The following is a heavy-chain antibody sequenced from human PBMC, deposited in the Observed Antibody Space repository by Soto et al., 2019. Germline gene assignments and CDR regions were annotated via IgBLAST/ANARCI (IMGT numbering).Heavy chain of an antibody. D-gene: IGHD3-10*01. V-gene: IGHV3-23*01. Sequence: LRLSCAASGFTFSGYAMTWVRQAPGKGLEWVSGFRSGGDDDTTYYADSVRGRFTISRDNSKNTLFLQMNSLRAEDTAIYYCAKKVNSGSGSQFFDYWGQGTLVTVSS. CDR1: GFTFSGYA. CDR3: AKKVNSGSGSQFFDY. J-gene: IGHJ4*02. CDR2: FRSGGDDDTT.